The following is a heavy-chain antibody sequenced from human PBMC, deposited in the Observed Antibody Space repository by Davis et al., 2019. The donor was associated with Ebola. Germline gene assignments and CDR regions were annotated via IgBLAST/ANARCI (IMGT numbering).Heavy chain of an antibody. CDR3: ARGGDSSGYSLEY. V-gene: IGHV4-39*07. CDR1: GGSISSSSYF. J-gene: IGHJ4*02. CDR2: IYYSGST. D-gene: IGHD3-22*01. Sequence: MPSEPLSPTCTVPGGSISSSSYFWGWIRQPPGKGLEWIGSIYYSGSTYYNPSLKSRVTISVDTSKNQFSLKLGSVTAADTAVYYCARGGDSSGYSLEYWGQGTLVTVSS.